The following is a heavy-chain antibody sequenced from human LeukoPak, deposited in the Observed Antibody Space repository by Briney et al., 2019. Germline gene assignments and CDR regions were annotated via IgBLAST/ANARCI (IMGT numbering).Heavy chain of an antibody. CDR2: ISNNGGTT. V-gene: IGHV3-64D*06. D-gene: IGHD3-16*01. Sequence: PEGSLRLSCSASGVTFSNYAIHWVRQAPGTGLESVSVISNNGGTTYYADSVKRRFTIYRDNSMNLLYLQMSSLRPEDTDSYCCMKGMGWGPPRYGMDVWGQGTTVTVSS. CDR1: GVTFSNYA. CDR3: MKGMGWGPPRYGMDV. J-gene: IGHJ6*02.